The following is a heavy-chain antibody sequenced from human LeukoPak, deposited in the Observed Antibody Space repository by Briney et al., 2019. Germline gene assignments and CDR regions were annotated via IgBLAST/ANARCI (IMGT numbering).Heavy chain of an antibody. CDR2: MHSSGST. D-gene: IGHD3-10*01. Sequence: SETLSLTCTVSGGSISSCYWSWIRQPAGKGLEWIGRMHSSGSTNYNPSTKSRVTMSLNTSKNQFSLKVDSVTAADTAMYYCAREAVHYGSGSHDYWGQGTLVAVSS. CDR1: GGSISSCY. V-gene: IGHV4-4*07. J-gene: IGHJ4*02. CDR3: AREAVHYGSGSHDY.